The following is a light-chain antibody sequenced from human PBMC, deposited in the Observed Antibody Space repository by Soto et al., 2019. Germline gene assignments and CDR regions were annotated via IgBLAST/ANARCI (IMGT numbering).Light chain of an antibody. CDR2: TND. CDR3: AVWDDSLNGHV. Sequence: CVLTQPPAASGTPRQTGTIFCSGSSSNIGTSSVHWYKHLPGTAPKPLIYTNDQRPSGVPDRFSGSKSGTSASLAISGLQSEDEADYYCAVWDDSLNGHVFGAGTKVTVL. J-gene: IGLJ1*01. CDR1: SSNIGTSS. V-gene: IGLV1-44*01.